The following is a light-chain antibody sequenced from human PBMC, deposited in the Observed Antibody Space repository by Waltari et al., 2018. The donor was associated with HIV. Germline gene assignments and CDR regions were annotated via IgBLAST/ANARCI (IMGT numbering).Light chain of an antibody. CDR2: KAS. J-gene: IGKJ1*01. CDR1: HSIYRW. CDR3: QQYNSYPWT. V-gene: IGKV1-5*03. Sequence: DIQRTQSPSTLSASVGDRVTVTCRTIHSIYRWLAWYQQRPGKAPKLLIYKASSLESGVPARFSASGSGTEFSLTISSLQPDDFAIYFCQQYNSYPWTFGQGTKLEIK.